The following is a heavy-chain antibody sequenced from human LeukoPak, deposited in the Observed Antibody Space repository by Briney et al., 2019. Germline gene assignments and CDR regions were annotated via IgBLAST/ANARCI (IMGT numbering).Heavy chain of an antibody. CDR2: ISSSGSTI. V-gene: IGHV3-48*03. CDR1: GFTFSSYE. CDR3: AREDTDV. Sequence: GGSLRLSCAASGFTFSSYEMNWVRQAPGKGLEWGSYISSSGSTIYYANPVKGRFTISRDNAKNSQYLQMNSLRAEDTAVYYCAREDTDVWGKRTTVTVSS. D-gene: IGHD5-18*01. J-gene: IGHJ6*04.